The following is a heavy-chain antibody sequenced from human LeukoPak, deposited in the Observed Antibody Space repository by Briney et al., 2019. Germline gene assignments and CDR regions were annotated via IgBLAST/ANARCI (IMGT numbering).Heavy chain of an antibody. CDR3: TTGAYGDYVGFDY. V-gene: IGHV3-15*01. CDR2: IKSKTDGGTT. J-gene: IGHJ4*02. D-gene: IGHD4-17*01. Sequence: ETLSLTCAVYGGSFSGYYWSWVRQAPGKGLEWVGRIKSKTDGGTTDYAAPVKGRFTISRDDSKNTLYLQMNSLKTEDTAVYYCTTGAYGDYVGFDYWGQGTLVTVSS. CDR1: GGSFSGYY.